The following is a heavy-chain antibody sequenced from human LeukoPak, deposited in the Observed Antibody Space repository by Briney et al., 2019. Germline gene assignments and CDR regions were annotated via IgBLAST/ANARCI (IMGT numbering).Heavy chain of an antibody. CDR3: ARGSSGYSYGFDY. J-gene: IGHJ4*02. D-gene: IGHD5-18*01. CDR1: GYSFISYW. CDR2: IYPGDSDT. V-gene: IGHV5-51*01. Sequence: GESLKISCKGSGYSFISYWIGWVRQMPGKGLEWMGIIYPGDSDTRYSPSFQGQVTISADKSIRNAYLQWTSLKASDTAMYYCARGSSGYSYGFDYWGQGTLVTVSS.